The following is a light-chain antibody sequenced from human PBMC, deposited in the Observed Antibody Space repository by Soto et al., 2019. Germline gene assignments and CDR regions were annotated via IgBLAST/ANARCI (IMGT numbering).Light chain of an antibody. CDR3: QQYNSYSGYT. J-gene: IGKJ2*01. CDR1: QSISSW. V-gene: IGKV1-5*01. CDR2: DAS. Sequence: DIQMTQSPSTLSASVGDRVTITCWASQSISSWLAWYQQKPGKAPKLLIYDASSLDSGVPSRFSGSGSGTEFTLTISSLQPDDFATYYCQQYNSYSGYTFGQGTKLEIK.